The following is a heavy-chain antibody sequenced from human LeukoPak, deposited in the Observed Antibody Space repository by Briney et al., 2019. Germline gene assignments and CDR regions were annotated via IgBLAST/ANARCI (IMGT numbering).Heavy chain of an antibody. CDR1: GFPFNNYG. J-gene: IGHJ5*01. CDR3: AKDLGYKDS. D-gene: IGHD5-12*01. CDR2: ISYDGSDI. V-gene: IGHV3-30*18. Sequence: QAGRSLRLSCVTSGFPFNNYGMHWVRQAPGKGLEWVAVISYDGSDIYYADSVKGRFTISRDDSKETLYLQMNSLRPGDTAVYYCAKDLGYKDSWGQGTLVTVSS.